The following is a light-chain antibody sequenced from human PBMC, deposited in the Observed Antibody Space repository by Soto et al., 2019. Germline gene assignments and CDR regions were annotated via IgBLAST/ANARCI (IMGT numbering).Light chain of an antibody. J-gene: IGKJ1*01. CDR1: QIISSW. Sequence: DLQLTQSPSALSASVGDRVTITCRSSQIISSWVAWYQQKPGKAPKFLIYKASTLESGVPSRFSGSGSGTEFTLTISSLQPDDSAAYYCQHYDNYQWTFGQGTKVEIK. V-gene: IGKV1-5*03. CDR3: QHYDNYQWT. CDR2: KAS.